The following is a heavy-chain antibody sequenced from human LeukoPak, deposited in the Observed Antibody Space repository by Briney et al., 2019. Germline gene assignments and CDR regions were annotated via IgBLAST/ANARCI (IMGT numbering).Heavy chain of an antibody. CDR1: GFTFSSYW. D-gene: IGHD6-19*01. V-gene: IGHV3-74*01. CDR3: ARVSSGWFPFDY. CDR2: INSDGSST. Sequence: PGGSLRLSCAASGFTFSSYWMHWVRQAPGKGLVWVSRINSDGSSTSYADSVKGRFTISRDNAKNTLYLQMSSLRAEDTAVYYCARVSSGWFPFDYWGQGTLVTVSS. J-gene: IGHJ4*02.